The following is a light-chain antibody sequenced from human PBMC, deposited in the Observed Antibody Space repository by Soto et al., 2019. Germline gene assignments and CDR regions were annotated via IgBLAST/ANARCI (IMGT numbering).Light chain of an antibody. V-gene: IGLV1-40*01. CDR1: SSKIGAGYD. Sequence: QSVLTQPPSVSGAPGQRVTISCTLSSSKIGAGYDVHWYQQLPGTAPKLLIYGNSNRPSGVPDRFSGSKSGTSASLAITGLQAEDEADYYCQSYDSSLRTYVSGTGTKVPS. J-gene: IGLJ1*01. CDR3: QSYDSSLRTYV. CDR2: GNS.